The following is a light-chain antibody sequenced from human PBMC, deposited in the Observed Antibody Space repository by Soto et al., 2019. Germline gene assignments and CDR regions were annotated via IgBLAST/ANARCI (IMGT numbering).Light chain of an antibody. Sequence: EIVLTQSPGTLSLSPGERATLSCRAGQSVSSSYLAWYQQKPGQAPRLLIFGASSRATGIPDRFSGSGSVTDFTLTISRLEPEDFAVYYCQQYGSSPFTFGPGTKVDIK. V-gene: IGKV3-20*01. J-gene: IGKJ3*01. CDR2: GAS. CDR3: QQYGSSPFT. CDR1: QSVSSSY.